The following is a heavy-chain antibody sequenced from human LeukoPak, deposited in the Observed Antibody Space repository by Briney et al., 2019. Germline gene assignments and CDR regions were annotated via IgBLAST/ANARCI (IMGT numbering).Heavy chain of an antibody. V-gene: IGHV4-4*02. CDR1: GGSISGSYW. CDR3: ARSSGGWYYYYYMDV. CDR2: INHSGST. J-gene: IGHJ6*03. D-gene: IGHD6-19*01. Sequence: SGTLSLTCGVSGGSISGSYWWSWVRQPPGKGLEWIGEINHSGSTNYNPSLKSRVTISVDTSKNQFSLKLSSLTAADTAVYYCARSSGGWYYYYYMDVWGKGTTVTISS.